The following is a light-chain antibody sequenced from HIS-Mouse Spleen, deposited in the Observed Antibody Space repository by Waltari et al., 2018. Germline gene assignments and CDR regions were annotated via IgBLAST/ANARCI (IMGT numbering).Light chain of an antibody. Sequence: QSALTPPRPVSGSPGQSVTISCTGTSSDVGGYTYVSWYQQPPGKAPKLMIYDVSKRPSGVPDRFSGSKSGNTASLTISGLQAEDEADYYCCSYAGSYTPWVFGGGTKLTVL. J-gene: IGLJ3*02. V-gene: IGLV2-11*01. CDR3: CSYAGSYTPWV. CDR1: SSDVGGYTY. CDR2: DVS.